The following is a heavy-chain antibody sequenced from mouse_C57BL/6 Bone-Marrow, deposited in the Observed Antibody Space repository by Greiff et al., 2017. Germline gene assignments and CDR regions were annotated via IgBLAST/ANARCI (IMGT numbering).Heavy chain of an antibody. J-gene: IGHJ4*01. V-gene: IGHV1-69*01. CDR1: GYTFTSYW. CDR3: ARLAMDY. CDR2: IDPSDSHT. Sequence: VQLQQPGAELVMPGASVKLSCKASGYTFTSYWMHWVKQRPGQGLEWIGEIDPSDSHTNYNQKFKGKSTLTVDKSSSTAYMQLSSLTSEDSAVYYCARLAMDYWGQGTSVTVSS.